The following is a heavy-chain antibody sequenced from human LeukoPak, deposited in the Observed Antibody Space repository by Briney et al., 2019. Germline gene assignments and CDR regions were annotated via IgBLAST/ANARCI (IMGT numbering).Heavy chain of an antibody. CDR2: INAGNANT. CDR3: AREWGISSFGLDYYYYYGMDV. CDR1: GYTFTSYA. Sequence: GASVKVSCKASGYTFTSYAMHWVRQAPGQRLEWMGWINAGNANTKYSQKFQGRVTITRDTSASTAYMELSSLRSEDTAVYYCAREWGISSFGLDYYYYYGMDVWGKGTTVTVSS. D-gene: IGHD6-13*01. J-gene: IGHJ6*04. V-gene: IGHV1-3*01.